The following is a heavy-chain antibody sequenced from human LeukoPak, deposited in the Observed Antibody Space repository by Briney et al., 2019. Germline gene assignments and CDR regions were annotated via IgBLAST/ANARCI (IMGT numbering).Heavy chain of an antibody. J-gene: IGHJ5*02. D-gene: IGHD3-3*01. CDR2: IYYSGST. V-gene: IGHV4-30-4*08. CDR1: GGSISSGDYY. CDR3: ARGNYDFWSGSNGLWFDP. Sequence: PSETLSLTCTVSGGSISSGDYYWSWIRQPPGKGLEWIGYIYYSGSTYYNPSLKSRVTISVDTSKNQFSLKLSSVTAADTAVYYCARGNYDFWSGSNGLWFDPWGQGTLVTVSS.